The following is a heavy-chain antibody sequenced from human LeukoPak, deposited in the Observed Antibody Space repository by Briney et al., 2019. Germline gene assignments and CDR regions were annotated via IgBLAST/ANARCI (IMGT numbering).Heavy chain of an antibody. Sequence: SETLSLTCAVYGGSFSGYYWSWIRQPPGKGLEWIGEINHSGSTNYNPSLKSRVTISVDTSRNQFSLKLSSVTAADTAVYYCARGRTLSYYYDSSGYSDFDYWGQGTLVTVSS. CDR2: INHSGST. V-gene: IGHV4-34*01. CDR3: ARGRTLSYYYDSSGYSDFDY. D-gene: IGHD3-22*01. CDR1: GGSFSGYY. J-gene: IGHJ4*02.